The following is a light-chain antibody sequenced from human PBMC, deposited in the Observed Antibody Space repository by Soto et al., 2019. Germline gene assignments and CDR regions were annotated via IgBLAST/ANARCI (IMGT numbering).Light chain of an antibody. CDR3: QQYNNWPPLT. V-gene: IGKV3-15*01. J-gene: IGKJ4*01. CDR2: GAY. CDR1: QSVSSN. Sequence: EIVMPQSPATLSVSPGERATLSCRASQSVSSNLARYQQKPGQAPRLLIYGAYTRATGIPARFSGSGSGTEFTHTISSLQSEDFAVYYCQQYNNWPPLTFGGGTKVEIK.